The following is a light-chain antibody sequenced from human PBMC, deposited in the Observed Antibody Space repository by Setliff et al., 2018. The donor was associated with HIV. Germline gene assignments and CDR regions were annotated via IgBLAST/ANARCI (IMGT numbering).Light chain of an antibody. J-gene: IGLJ1*01. V-gene: IGLV2-11*01. CDR1: SSDVGGYDY. CDR2: DVS. CDR3: CSYAGTYTFV. Sequence: QSVLTQPRSVSGSRGQTVTFSCTGGSSDVGGYDYVSWYQQHPGKAPKLIIYDVSKRPSGVPARFSGFKSGNTAYLTISGLQPEDEAEYYCCSYAGTYTFVFGTGTKV.